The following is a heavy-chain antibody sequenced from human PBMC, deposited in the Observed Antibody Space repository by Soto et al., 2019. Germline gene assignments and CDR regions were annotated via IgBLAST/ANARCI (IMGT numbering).Heavy chain of an antibody. CDR3: ARDDST. D-gene: IGHD3-22*01. V-gene: IGHV1-69*18. CDR1: GGSFSSFA. CDR2: IIPVSGTV. J-gene: IGHJ3*01. Sequence: QVQLVQSGAEMKKPGSSVKVSCNASGGSFSSFAISWVRQAPGQGLEWLGRIIPVSGTVNYAQEFQGRLTITADQSTTTAYMELTSLTSADTAMYYGARDDSTWGQGTMVTVSS.